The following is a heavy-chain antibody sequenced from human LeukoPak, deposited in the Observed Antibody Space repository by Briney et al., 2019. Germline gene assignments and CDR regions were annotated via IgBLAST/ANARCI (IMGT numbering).Heavy chain of an antibody. V-gene: IGHV3-11*04. CDR2: ISSSGSTI. CDR1: GFTFGDYY. J-gene: IGHJ3*02. D-gene: IGHD5-12*01. CDR3: ARVSGYDSVDAFDI. Sequence: GGSLRLSCAASGFTFGDYYMSWVRQAPGKGLEWVSYISSSGSTIYYADSVKGRFTISRDNAKNSLYLQMNSLRAEDTAVYYCARVSGYDSVDAFDIWGQGTMVTVSS.